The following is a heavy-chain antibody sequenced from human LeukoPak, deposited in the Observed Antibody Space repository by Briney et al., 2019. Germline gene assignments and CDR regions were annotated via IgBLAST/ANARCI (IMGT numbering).Heavy chain of an antibody. CDR2: IGGSGGAT. CDR1: GFAFSSYV. CDR3: AKGVGINNYYYYDVDV. Sequence: SGGSLRLSCAASGFAFSSYVLSWVRQAPGKGLKWVSAIGGSGGATYYADSVKGRFTISRDNSKNTPYLQMNSLRADDTAVYYCAKGVGINNYYYYDVDVWGKGTTVTVSS. D-gene: IGHD2-15*01. V-gene: IGHV3-23*01. J-gene: IGHJ6*04.